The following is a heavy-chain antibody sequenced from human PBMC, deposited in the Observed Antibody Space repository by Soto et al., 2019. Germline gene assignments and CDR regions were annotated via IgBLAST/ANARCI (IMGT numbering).Heavy chain of an antibody. CDR3: AIIATSGGGDAFDI. J-gene: IGHJ3*02. V-gene: IGHV3-30*04. Sequence: SVTGRFTISRDNSKNTLYLQMIRPRPEDTAVYYCAIIATSGGGDAFDIWGQGTMVTVSS. D-gene: IGHD6-13*01.